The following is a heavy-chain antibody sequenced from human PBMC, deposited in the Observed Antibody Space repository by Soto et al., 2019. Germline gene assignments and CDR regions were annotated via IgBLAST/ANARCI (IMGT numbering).Heavy chain of an antibody. J-gene: IGHJ4*02. CDR1: GYTFTSYY. Sequence: ASVKVSCKASGYTFTSYYMHWVRQAPGQGLEWMGIINPSGGSTSYAQKFQGRVTMTRDTSTSTVYMELSSLRSEDTAVYYCARVKAETYYYDSSGYYFDYWGQGTLVTVS. V-gene: IGHV1-46*01. CDR3: ARVKAETYYYDSSGYYFDY. D-gene: IGHD3-22*01. CDR2: INPSGGST.